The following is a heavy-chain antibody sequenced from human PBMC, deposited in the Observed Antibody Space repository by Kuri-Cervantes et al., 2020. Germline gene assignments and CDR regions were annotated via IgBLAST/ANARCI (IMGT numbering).Heavy chain of an antibody. J-gene: IGHJ4*02. V-gene: IGHV4-34*01. CDR3: ARRVAGSSADY. CDR1: GGTFSGYY. D-gene: IGHD6-19*01. Sequence: SETLSLTCAVYGGTFSGYYWSWIRQPPGKGLEWIGEINHRGSINYNPSLKSRVTISVDTSKNQFSLKLSFVTAADTAVYYCARRVAGSSADYWGQGTLVTSPQ. CDR2: INHRGSI.